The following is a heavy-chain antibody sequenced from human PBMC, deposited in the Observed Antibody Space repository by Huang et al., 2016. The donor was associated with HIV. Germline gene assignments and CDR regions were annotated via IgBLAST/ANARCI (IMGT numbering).Heavy chain of an antibody. CDR3: ALKGDSSGWEYFRH. Sequence: QVQLVESGGGVVQPGRSLRLACAASGFTFSSYGRNWVRQVRGKCVVWVAVLWYDGRTKYYADSVKGRFTLSRDNSKNTLYLQMNSLKTEDTAVYYCALKGDSSGWEYFRHWGQGTLVTVSS. V-gene: IGHV3-33*08. D-gene: IGHD6-19*01. CDR2: LWYDGRTK. CDR1: GFTFSSYG. J-gene: IGHJ1*01.